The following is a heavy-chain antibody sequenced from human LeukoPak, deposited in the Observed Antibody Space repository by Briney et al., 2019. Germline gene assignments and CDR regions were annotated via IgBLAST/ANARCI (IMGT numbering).Heavy chain of an antibody. Sequence: GRSLRLSCAASGFTFTTYAMHWVRQAPGKGLEWVALISYDGSNKYYADSVKGRFTISRDNSKNTLYLQMSSLRAEDTAVYYCAKSAGYNWGFHWGQGTLVTVSS. CDR1: GFTFTTYA. D-gene: IGHD5-24*01. CDR3: AKSAGYNWGFH. V-gene: IGHV3-30*18. CDR2: ISYDGSNK. J-gene: IGHJ4*02.